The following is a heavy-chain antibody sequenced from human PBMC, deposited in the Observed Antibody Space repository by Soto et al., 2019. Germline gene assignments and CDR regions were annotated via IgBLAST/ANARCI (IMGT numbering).Heavy chain of an antibody. CDR3: ARWSYLDY. CDR2: ISGSGGST. D-gene: IGHD3-3*01. V-gene: IGHV3-23*01. CDR1: GFTFSSYA. Sequence: GGSLRLSCAASGFTFSSYAMSWVRQAPGKGLEWVSAISGSGGSTYYADSVKGRFSISRDTSQSTLYLQMNSLRADDTAMYYCARWSYLDYWGQGTRVTISS. J-gene: IGHJ4*02.